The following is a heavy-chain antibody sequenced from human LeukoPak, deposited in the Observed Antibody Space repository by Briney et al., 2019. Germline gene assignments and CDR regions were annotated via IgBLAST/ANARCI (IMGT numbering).Heavy chain of an antibody. V-gene: IGHV4-39*01. D-gene: IGHD3-3*01. CDR1: GGSISSYY. CDR3: ARRKGATLTIFDY. J-gene: IGHJ4*02. CDR2: IYYSGST. Sequence: PSETLSLTCTVSGGSISSYYWGWIRQPPGKGLEWIGSIYYSGSTYYNPSLRSRVTISVDTSKNQFSLKLSSVTAADTAVYYCARRKGATLTIFDYWGQGTLVTVSS.